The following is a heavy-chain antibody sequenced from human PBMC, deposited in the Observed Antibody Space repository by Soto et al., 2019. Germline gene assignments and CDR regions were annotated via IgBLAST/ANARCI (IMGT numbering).Heavy chain of an antibody. J-gene: IGHJ4*02. Sequence: HPGGSLRLSCAASGFTFSSYAMHWVRQAPGKGLEWVAVISYDGSNKYYADSVKGRFTISRDNSKNTLYLQMNSLRAEDTAVYYCAREQGRQLWPSDYWGQGTLVTVSS. D-gene: IGHD5-18*01. CDR3: AREQGRQLWPSDY. V-gene: IGHV3-30-3*01. CDR1: GFTFSSYA. CDR2: ISYDGSNK.